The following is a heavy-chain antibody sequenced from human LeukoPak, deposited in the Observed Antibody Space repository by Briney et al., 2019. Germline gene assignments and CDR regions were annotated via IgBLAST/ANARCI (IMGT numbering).Heavy chain of an antibody. CDR1: GFSFSGHW. J-gene: IGHJ4*02. D-gene: IGHD6-6*01. CDR3: ARGPNSNWSGLDF. Sequence: GGSLRLSCIASGFSFSGHWMHWARQLPGKGLVWVSRISPTGSTTSYADSVKGRFTVSRDNAKNTLYLQANNLRAEDTAVYCCARGPNSNWSGLDFWGQGTLLTVSS. V-gene: IGHV3-74*01. CDR2: ISPTGSTT.